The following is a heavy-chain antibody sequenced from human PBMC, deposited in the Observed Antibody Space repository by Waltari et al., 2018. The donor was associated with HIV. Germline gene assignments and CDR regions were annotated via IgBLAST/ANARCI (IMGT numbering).Heavy chain of an antibody. CDR1: GYTFTGYY. CDR3: ARIHQAHRYYYDSSGYSVYFDY. D-gene: IGHD3-22*01. Sequence: QVQLVQSGAEVKKPGASVKVSCKASGYTFTGYYMHWVRQAPGQGLEWMGRINPNSGGTNDAQKFQGRVTMTRDTSISTAYMELSRLRSDDTAVYYCARIHQAHRYYYDSSGYSVYFDYWGQGTLVTVSS. J-gene: IGHJ4*02. CDR2: INPNSGGT. V-gene: IGHV1-2*06.